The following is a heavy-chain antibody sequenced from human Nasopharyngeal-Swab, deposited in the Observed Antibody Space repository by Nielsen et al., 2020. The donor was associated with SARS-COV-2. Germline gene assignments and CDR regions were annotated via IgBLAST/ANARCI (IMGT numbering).Heavy chain of an antibody. Sequence: GGSLRLSCAASGFTFSSYGMHWVRQAPGKGLEWVAVISYDGSNKYYADSVKGRFTISRDNSKNTLYLQMNSLRAEDTAVYYCARIGGIAVAADGFDYWGQGTLVTVSS. CDR2: ISYDGSNK. V-gene: IGHV3-30*03. CDR3: ARIGGIAVAADGFDY. J-gene: IGHJ4*02. D-gene: IGHD6-19*01. CDR1: GFTFSSYG.